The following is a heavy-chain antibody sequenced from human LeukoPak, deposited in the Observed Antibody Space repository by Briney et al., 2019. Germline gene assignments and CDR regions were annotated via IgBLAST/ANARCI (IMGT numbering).Heavy chain of an antibody. CDR3: ARDLGSDSSGYLNDAFDI. D-gene: IGHD3-22*01. CDR1: GASISTYY. V-gene: IGHV4-4*07. J-gene: IGHJ3*02. Sequence: SETLSLTCTVSGASISTYYWSWIRQPAGKGLEWIGRIYTSGSTSYNPSLKSRLTMSLDTSKNQFSLRLNSVTAADTAVYYCARDLGSDSSGYLNDAFDIWGQGTMVTVSS. CDR2: IYTSGST.